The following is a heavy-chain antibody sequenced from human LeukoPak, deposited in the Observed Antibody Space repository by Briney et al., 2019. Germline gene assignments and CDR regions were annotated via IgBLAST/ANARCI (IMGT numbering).Heavy chain of an antibody. V-gene: IGHV3-33*01. CDR3: ARGANYYGSGSPMDV. CDR2: IWYDGSNK. J-gene: IGHJ6*02. CDR1: GFTFSSYG. D-gene: IGHD3-10*01. Sequence: GRSLRLSCAASGFTFSSYGMHWVRQAPGKGLEWVAVIWYDGSNKYYADSVKGRFTISRDNSKNTLYLQMNSLRAEDTAVYYCARGANYYGSGSPMDVWGQGTTVTVSS.